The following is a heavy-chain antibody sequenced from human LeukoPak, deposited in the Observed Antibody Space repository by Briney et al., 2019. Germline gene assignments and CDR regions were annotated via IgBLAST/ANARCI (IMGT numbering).Heavy chain of an antibody. CDR3: ARRSHYDYVWGSYRYKSSGFDY. D-gene: IGHD3-16*02. Sequence: PGGSLRLSCAASGFTFSSYWMSWVRQPPGKGLEWIGEINHSGSTNYNPSLKSRVTISVDTSKNQFSLKLSSVTAADTAVYYCARRSHYDYVWGSYRYKSSGFDYWGQGTLVTVSS. V-gene: IGHV4-34*01. CDR1: GFTFSSYW. J-gene: IGHJ4*02. CDR2: INHSGST.